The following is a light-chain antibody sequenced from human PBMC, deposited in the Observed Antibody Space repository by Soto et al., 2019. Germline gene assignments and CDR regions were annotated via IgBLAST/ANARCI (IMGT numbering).Light chain of an antibody. V-gene: IGKV1-12*01. CDR1: QGISSW. CDR3: QQTTSFPRA. J-gene: IGKJ4*01. CDR2: AAS. Sequence: DIQMTQSPSFVSASVGDRVTITCRASQGISSWLAWYQHKPGRAPKLLIHAASSLESGVPSRFSGSGSGTYFPLTISSLQPDDFSTYYCQQTTSFPRAFVWGTKVQIQ.